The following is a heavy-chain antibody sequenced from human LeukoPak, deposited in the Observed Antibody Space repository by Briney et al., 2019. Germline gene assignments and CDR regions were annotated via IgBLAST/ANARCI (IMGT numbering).Heavy chain of an antibody. Sequence: GGSLRLSCAVSGFTFSTYGMNWVRQAPGKGLEWVSAISDNGERTYHADSVKGRFAISRDNSKSTLYLQMNSLRAEDTAIYYCAKERGVAKPFDYWGQGTLVTVSS. D-gene: IGHD2-8*02. J-gene: IGHJ4*02. V-gene: IGHV3-23*01. CDR2: ISDNGERT. CDR3: AKERGVAKPFDY. CDR1: GFTFSTYG.